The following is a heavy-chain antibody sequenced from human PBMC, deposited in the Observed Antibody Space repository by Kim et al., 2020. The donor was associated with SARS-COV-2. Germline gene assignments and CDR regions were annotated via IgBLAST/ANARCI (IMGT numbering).Heavy chain of an antibody. CDR3: SRAHSSYWYLNAFDV. V-gene: IGHV1-2*02. CDR2: INPHSGDT. Sequence: ASVKVSCKASGYIFTDDFIHWVRQAPGQGLESMGWINPHSGDTYFDQKFQGRVTLTGDTSISTAYMEIRGLRSDDTALYFCSRAHSSYWYLNAFDVWGQG. J-gene: IGHJ3*01. D-gene: IGHD2-8*02. CDR1: GYIFTDDF.